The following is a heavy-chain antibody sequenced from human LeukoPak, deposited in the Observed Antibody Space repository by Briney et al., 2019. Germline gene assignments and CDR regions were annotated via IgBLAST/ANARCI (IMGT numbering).Heavy chain of an antibody. J-gene: IGHJ4*02. CDR3: ARDWGMELELQIRFDY. D-gene: IGHD1-7*01. CDR1: GFTFSTYN. CDR2: INGTGSST. Sequence: GGSLRLSCAASGFTFSTYNMNWVRQAPGKGLEWVSSINGTGSSTYYTDSVKGRFTISRDNAKNSLYLQMNSLRAEDTAVYYCARDWGMELELQIRFDYWGQGTLVTVSS. V-gene: IGHV3-48*01.